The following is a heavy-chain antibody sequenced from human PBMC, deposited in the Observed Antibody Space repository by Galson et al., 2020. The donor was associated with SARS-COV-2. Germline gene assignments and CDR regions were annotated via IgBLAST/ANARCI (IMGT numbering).Heavy chain of an antibody. Sequence: GESLKISCSASGFAFSEYAMHWVRQAPGKGLQYVSALSTPGGTSFYADSVSDRFTMSRDNSKNTFYLQMTGLRVEDTAFYYCLAYSSSRHTCWGRGTLVTVSA. V-gene: IGHV3-64D*08. J-gene: IGHJ4*01. D-gene: IGHD6-6*01. CDR2: LSTPGGTS. CDR3: LAYSSSRHTC. CDR1: GFAFSEYA.